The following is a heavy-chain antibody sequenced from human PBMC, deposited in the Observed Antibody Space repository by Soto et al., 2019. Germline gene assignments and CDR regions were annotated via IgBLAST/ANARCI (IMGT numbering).Heavy chain of an antibody. CDR3: ARGRARNDY. CDR2: INHSGST. CDR1: GGSFSGYY. V-gene: IGHV4-34*01. Sequence: SETLSLTCAVYGGSFSGYYWSWIRQPPGKGLEWIGEINHSGSTNYNPSLKSRVTISVDTSKNQFSLKLSSLTAADTAVYYCARGRARNDYWGQGTLVTVYS. J-gene: IGHJ4*02.